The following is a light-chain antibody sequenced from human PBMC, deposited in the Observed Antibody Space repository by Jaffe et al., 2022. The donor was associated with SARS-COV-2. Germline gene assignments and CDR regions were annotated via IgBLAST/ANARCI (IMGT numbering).Light chain of an antibody. Sequence: EIVMTQSPATLSVSPGERATLSCRASQSVRSNLAWYQQKPGQAPRLLIYGASTRATAVPARFSGSGSGTEFALTISSLQSEDFAVYYCQQSNNWPYTFGQGTKLEIK. CDR3: QQSNNWPYT. CDR1: QSVRSN. CDR2: GAS. J-gene: IGKJ2*01. V-gene: IGKV3-15*01.